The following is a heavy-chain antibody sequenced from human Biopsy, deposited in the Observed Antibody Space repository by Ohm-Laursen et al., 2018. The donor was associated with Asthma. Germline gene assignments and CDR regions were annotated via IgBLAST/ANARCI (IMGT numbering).Heavy chain of an antibody. J-gene: IGHJ3*02. D-gene: IGHD2-15*01. Sequence: SLRLSCTASGFTFSSYGMHWVRQAPGKGLEWVAVIWYDGSNKYYADSVKGRFTISRDNSENTMYLQMNSLRAEDTAVYYCARGFICRGDHCPGPSAFDMWGQGTMVTVSS. CDR1: GFTFSSYG. V-gene: IGHV3-33*01. CDR3: ARGFICRGDHCPGPSAFDM. CDR2: IWYDGSNK.